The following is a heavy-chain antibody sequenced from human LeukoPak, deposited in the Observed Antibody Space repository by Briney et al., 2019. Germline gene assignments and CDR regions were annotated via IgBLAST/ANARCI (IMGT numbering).Heavy chain of an antibody. CDR1: GYTFTSYY. CDR2: IILIFGTA. Sequence: GASVKVSCKASGYTFTSYYMHWVRQAPGQGLEWMGGIILIFGTANYAQKFQGRVTITADESTSTAYMELSSLRSEDTAVYYCARGCSSTTLYCFDYWGQGTLVTVSS. J-gene: IGHJ4*02. D-gene: IGHD2-2*01. V-gene: IGHV1-69*13. CDR3: ARGCSSTTLYCFDY.